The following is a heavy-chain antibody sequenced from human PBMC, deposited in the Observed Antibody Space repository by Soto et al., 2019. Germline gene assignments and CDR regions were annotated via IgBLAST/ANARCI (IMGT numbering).Heavy chain of an antibody. Sequence: SVKVSCKASGGTFSSYAISWVRQAPGQGLEWMGGIIPIFGTANYAQKFQGRVTITADESTSTAYMELSSLRSEDTAVYYCASPPEYYYDSSGYFDYWGQGTLVTVSS. CDR2: IIPIFGTA. D-gene: IGHD3-22*01. J-gene: IGHJ4*02. V-gene: IGHV1-69*13. CDR1: GGTFSSYA. CDR3: ASPPEYYYDSSGYFDY.